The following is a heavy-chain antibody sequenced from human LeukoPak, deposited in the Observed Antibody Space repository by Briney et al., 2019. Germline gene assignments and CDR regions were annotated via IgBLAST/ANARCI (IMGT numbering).Heavy chain of an antibody. Sequence: AESPKISCKASGDSFTSYWIGWVRQMPGKDLEVMGIIYPGDGDTRYSASFQGQVTISADKSLSTAYLQWSSLKASDTAMYYCARHPLGYCSSTSCYKVGFDYWGQGTLVTVSS. CDR1: GDSFTSYW. CDR2: IYPGDGDT. J-gene: IGHJ4*02. V-gene: IGHV5-51*01. CDR3: ARHPLGYCSSTSCYKVGFDY. D-gene: IGHD2-2*02.